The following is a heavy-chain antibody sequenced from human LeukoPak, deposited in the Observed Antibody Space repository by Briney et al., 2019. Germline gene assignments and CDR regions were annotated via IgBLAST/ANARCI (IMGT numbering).Heavy chain of an antibody. D-gene: IGHD3-9*01. CDR3: ARVARYYDILPGAFDI. Sequence: ASVKVSCKASGYTFTSYYMHWVRQAPGQGLEWMGWINPNSGGTNYAQKFQGRVTMTRDTSISTAYMELSRLRSDDTAVYYCARVARYYDILPGAFDIWGQGTMVTVSS. V-gene: IGHV1-2*02. J-gene: IGHJ3*02. CDR1: GYTFTSYY. CDR2: INPNSGGT.